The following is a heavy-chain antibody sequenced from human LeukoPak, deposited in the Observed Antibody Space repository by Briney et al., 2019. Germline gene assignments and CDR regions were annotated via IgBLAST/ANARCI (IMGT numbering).Heavy chain of an antibody. CDR2: VYYSGST. J-gene: IGHJ4*02. CDR3: TRGLTERRPYFDY. D-gene: IGHD1-1*01. Sequence: SSETLSLTCTVSGGSISSYYWSWIRQPPGKGLEWVGCVYYSGSTNYNPSLKSRVTISVDTSKNQFSLKLSSVTAADAAVYYWTRGLTERRPYFDYWGQGTLVTVSS. V-gene: IGHV4-59*01. CDR1: GGSISSYY.